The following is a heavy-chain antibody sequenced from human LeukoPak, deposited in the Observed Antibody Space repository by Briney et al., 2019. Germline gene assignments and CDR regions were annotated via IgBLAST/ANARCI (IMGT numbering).Heavy chain of an antibody. V-gene: IGHV3-48*02. CDR2: ISSGSSTR. CDR1: GFTISSYS. CDR3: ARGDDDYVRYFDY. Sequence: PGGSLRLSCAASGFTISSYSMIWVRQAPGKGLEWVSYISSGSSTRCYGDSVKGRFTISRDNAENSLYLQMNSLRDEDTAVYYCARGDDDYVRYFDYWGQGTLVAVSS. D-gene: IGHD4-17*01. J-gene: IGHJ4*02.